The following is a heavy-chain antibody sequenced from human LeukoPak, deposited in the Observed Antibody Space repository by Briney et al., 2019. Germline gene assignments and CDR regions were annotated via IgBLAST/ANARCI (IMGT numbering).Heavy chain of an antibody. Sequence: SETLSLTCTVSGGSISSYYWSWIRQPPGGGLEWIGYIYYSGSTNYNPSLKSRVTISVDTSKNQFSLKLSSVTAANTAVYYCARFRSGYYFDYWGQGTLVTVSS. CDR2: IYYSGST. V-gene: IGHV4-59*01. J-gene: IGHJ4*02. D-gene: IGHD3-22*01. CDR1: GGSISSYY. CDR3: ARFRSGYYFDY.